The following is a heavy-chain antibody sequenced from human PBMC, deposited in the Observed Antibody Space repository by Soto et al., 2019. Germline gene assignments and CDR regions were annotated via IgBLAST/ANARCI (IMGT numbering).Heavy chain of an antibody. V-gene: IGHV4-39*01. CDR1: GGSISSSSYY. J-gene: IGHJ6*02. D-gene: IGHD6-19*01. CDR2: IYYSGST. Sequence: SETLSLTCTVSGGSISSSSYYWGWIRQPPGKGLEWIGSIYYSGSTYYNPSLKSRVTISVDTSKNQFSLKLSSVTAADTAVYYRARQDLDSSGLRDYYYGMDVWGQGTTVTAP. CDR3: ARQDLDSSGLRDYYYGMDV.